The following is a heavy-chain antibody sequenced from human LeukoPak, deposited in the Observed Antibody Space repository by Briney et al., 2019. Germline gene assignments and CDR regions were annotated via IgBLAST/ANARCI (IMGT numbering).Heavy chain of an antibody. CDR3: ARVYCSGGSCYHFDY. D-gene: IGHD2-15*01. V-gene: IGHV4-38-2*02. CDR2: IYHSGST. Sequence: PSETLSLTFTVSDDSISDYYRGWIRQPPGKGLEWIGSIYHSGSTYYNPSLKSRVTISVDTSKNQFSLKLSSVTAADTAVYYCARVYCSGGSCYHFDYWGQGTLVTVSS. CDR1: DDSISDYY. J-gene: IGHJ4*02.